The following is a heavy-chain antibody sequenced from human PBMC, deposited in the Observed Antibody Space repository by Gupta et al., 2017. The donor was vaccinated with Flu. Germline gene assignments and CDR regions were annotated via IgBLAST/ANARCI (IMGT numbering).Heavy chain of an antibody. D-gene: IGHD3-22*01. CDR3: AMMDDYDSSGFQFAD. Sequence: QVQLQESGPGLVKPSETLSLTCTVSGGSISSYYWSWIRQPAGKGLEGIGRIYTSGSTNYNPARKSRVTMSVDMAKNKASLKLRSVSAGVRAMYYFAMMDDYDSSGFQFADGRQGTMVTVYS. CDR1: GGSISSYY. CDR2: IYTSGST. V-gene: IGHV4-4*07. J-gene: IGHJ4*02.